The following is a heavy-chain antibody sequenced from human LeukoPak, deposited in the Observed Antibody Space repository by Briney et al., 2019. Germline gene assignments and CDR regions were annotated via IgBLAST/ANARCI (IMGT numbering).Heavy chain of an antibody. J-gene: IGHJ4*02. CDR2: IYYSGST. CDR1: GGSISSSSYY. D-gene: IGHD2-2*02. V-gene: IGHV4-39*01. Sequence: SETLSLTCTVSGGSISSSSYYWGWIRQPPGKGLEWIVSIYYSGSTYYNPSLKSRVTISVDTSKNQFSLKLSSVTAADTAVYYCARLTVPAAILTSTFDYWGQGTLVTVSS. CDR3: ARLTVPAAILTSTFDY.